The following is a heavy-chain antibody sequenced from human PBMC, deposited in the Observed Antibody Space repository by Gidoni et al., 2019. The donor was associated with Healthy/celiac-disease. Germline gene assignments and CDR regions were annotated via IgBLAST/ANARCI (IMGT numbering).Heavy chain of an antibody. J-gene: IGHJ6*02. CDR2: IDWDDDK. D-gene: IGHD6-6*01. CDR1: GFSLSTSGMC. V-gene: IGHV2-70*01. CDR3: ARMATYGSSSSGYYYYGMDV. Sequence: QVTLRESGPALVKPTQTPTLTCTFSGFSLSTSGMCVSWTRQPPGKALEWLALIDWDDDKYYSTSLKTRLTISKDTSKNQVVLTMTNMDPVDTATYYCARMATYGSSSSGYYYYGMDVWGQGTTVTVSS.